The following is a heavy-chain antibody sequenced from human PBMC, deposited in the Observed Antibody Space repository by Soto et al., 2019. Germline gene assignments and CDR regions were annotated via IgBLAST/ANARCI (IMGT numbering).Heavy chain of an antibody. J-gene: IGHJ4*02. CDR3: ARGGDFWSGYPPYYFDY. D-gene: IGHD3-3*01. CDR1: GGTFSSYA. CDR2: IIPIFGTA. Sequence: AASVKVSCKASGGTFSSYAISWVRQAPGQGLEWMGGIIPIFGTANYAQKFQGRVTITADESTSTAYMELSSLRSEDTAVYYCARGGDFWSGYPPYYFDYWGQGTLVTVSS. V-gene: IGHV1-69*13.